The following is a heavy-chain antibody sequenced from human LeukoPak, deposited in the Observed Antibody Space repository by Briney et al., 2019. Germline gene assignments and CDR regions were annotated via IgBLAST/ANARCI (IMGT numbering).Heavy chain of an antibody. CDR3: ATRYCTIPACRASSYHCMDN. CDR2: IKQDGSEA. Sequence: RSGGSLRLSCAASGFTFSSYWMTRVRQAPGKGLEWVANIKQDGSEAYYVDSVKGRFTVSRDNAKNSLYLQLNSLGAEDTAVYYCATRYCTIPACRASSYHCMDNWGKGTTVTVSS. J-gene: IGHJ6*03. CDR1: GFTFSSYW. V-gene: IGHV3-7*01. D-gene: IGHD2-8*01.